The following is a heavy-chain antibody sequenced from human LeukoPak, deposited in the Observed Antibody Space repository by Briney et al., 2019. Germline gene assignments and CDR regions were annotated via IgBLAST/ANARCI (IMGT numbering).Heavy chain of an antibody. CDR1: GYTFTSYG. Sequence: ASVKVSCKASGYTFTSYGISWVRQAPGQGLEWMGWISAYNGNTNYAQILQGRVTMTTDTSTTTAYMELRSLRSDDTAMYYCARALGSVVIMNMDTFDLWGQGTMVTVSS. CDR3: ARALGSVVIMNMDTFDL. V-gene: IGHV1-18*01. D-gene: IGHD3-22*01. CDR2: ISAYNGNT. J-gene: IGHJ3*01.